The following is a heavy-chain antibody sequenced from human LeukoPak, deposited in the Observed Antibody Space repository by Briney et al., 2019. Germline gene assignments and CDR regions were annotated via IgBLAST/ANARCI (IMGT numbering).Heavy chain of an antibody. CDR1: GFTFSDYY. V-gene: IGHV3-23*01. CDR2: ISGSGAST. J-gene: IGHJ3*02. D-gene: IGHD3-16*01. CDR3: AKSQFGGVFDGFDI. Sequence: GGSLRLSCAAPGFTFSDYYMSWIRQAPGKGLEWVSAISGSGASTYYADSVKGRFTISRDNSKNTLYVQMNSLRAEDTAVYYCAKSQFGGVFDGFDIWGQGTMVTVSS.